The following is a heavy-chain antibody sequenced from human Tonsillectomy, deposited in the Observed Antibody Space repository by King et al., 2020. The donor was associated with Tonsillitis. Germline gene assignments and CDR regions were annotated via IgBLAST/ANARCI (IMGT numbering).Heavy chain of an antibody. CDR1: GSPISSGYY. V-gene: IGHV4-38-2*02. CDR2: IYHSGST. D-gene: IGHD6-13*01. CDR3: SREVVAAAGTSKFDP. J-gene: IGHJ5*02. Sequence: QLQESGPGLVKPSETLSLTCAVSGSPISSGYYWGWIRQPPGKGLEWIRSIYHSGSTYYNPSLKSRVTISVDTSKNQFSLKRTSVTAADTAVYYCSREVVAAAGTSKFDPWGQGTLVTVSS.